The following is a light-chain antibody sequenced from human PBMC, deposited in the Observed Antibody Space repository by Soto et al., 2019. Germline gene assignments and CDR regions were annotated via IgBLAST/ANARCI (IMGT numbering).Light chain of an antibody. CDR3: QQNAITPPWT. V-gene: IGKV1-39*01. J-gene: IGKJ1*01. Sequence: DIQMTQSPSTLSASVGDRVTITCRASQSVSRSLNWYQQKAGQAPKLLIYAASTLHSGVPSRFSGSGSGTEFTLTISSLQPEDFATYYCQQNAITPPWTFGQGTKVDIK. CDR2: AAS. CDR1: QSVSRS.